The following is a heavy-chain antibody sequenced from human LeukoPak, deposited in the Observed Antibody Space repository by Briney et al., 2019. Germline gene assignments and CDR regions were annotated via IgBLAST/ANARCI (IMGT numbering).Heavy chain of an antibody. D-gene: IGHD6-13*01. CDR2: ISSSSSYI. CDR1: GFTFSSYN. V-gene: IGHV3-21*04. J-gene: IGHJ4*02. Sequence: GGSLRLSCAASGFTFSSYNMNWVRQAPGKGLEWVSSISSSSSYIYYADSVKGRFTISRDNTKNSLYLQMNSLRAEDTAVYYCARDGTAVGINYDYWGQGTLVTVSS. CDR3: ARDGTAVGINYDY.